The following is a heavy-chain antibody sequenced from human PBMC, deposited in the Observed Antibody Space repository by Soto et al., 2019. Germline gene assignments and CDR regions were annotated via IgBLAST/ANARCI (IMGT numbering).Heavy chain of an antibody. D-gene: IGHD1-26*01. J-gene: IGHJ5*02. V-gene: IGHV3-21*01. CDR1: TFSMYS. CDR3: TRDQGGSYDSWFDP. Sequence: EVQVVESGGGLVQPGGSLRLSCNFTFSMYSMNWVRQAPGKGLEWVASVSRGGSYIKYAGSVKGRFTISRDNAKNSVSLQMNSVRVDDTAVYFCTRDQGGSYDSWFDPWGQGTLVTVSS. CDR2: VSRGGSYI.